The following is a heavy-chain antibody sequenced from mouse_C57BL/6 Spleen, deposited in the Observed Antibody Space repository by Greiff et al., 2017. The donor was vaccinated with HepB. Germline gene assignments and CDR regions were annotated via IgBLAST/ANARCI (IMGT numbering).Heavy chain of an antibody. J-gene: IGHJ1*03. CDR2: ISSGSSTI. D-gene: IGHD2-4*01. CDR3: ARFYDYYWYFDV. CDR1: GFTFSDYG. Sequence: EVMLVESGGGLVKPGGSLKLSCAASGFTFSDYGMHWVRQAPEKGLEWVAYISSGSSTIYYADTVKGRFTISRDNAKNTLFLQMTSLRSEDTAMYYCARFYDYYWYFDVWGTGTTVTVSS. V-gene: IGHV5-17*01.